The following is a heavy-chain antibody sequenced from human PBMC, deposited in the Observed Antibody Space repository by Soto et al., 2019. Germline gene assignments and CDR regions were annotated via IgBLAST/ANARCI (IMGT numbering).Heavy chain of an antibody. Sequence: SLRLYCAASGFTFDDSAMRWVRQAPGQGLEWVSGISWNSGSIDYADSVKGRFTISRDNAKNSLYLQMNSLRDEDTALYYCAKDIDSWGKNYYYGMDVWGQGTTVTVSS. V-gene: IGHV3-9*01. CDR3: AKDIDSWGKNYYYGMDV. CDR1: GFTFDDSA. D-gene: IGHD3-16*01. J-gene: IGHJ6*02. CDR2: ISWNSGSI.